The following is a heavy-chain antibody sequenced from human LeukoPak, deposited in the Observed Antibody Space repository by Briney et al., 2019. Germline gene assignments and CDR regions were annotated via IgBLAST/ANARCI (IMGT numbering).Heavy chain of an antibody. D-gene: IGHD6-19*01. J-gene: IGHJ4*02. CDR3: ARARQQQRYSSRWYLTPPFDY. CDR2: INHSGST. Sequence: PSEPLSLTCAVYGGSFNGYYWSWIRQPPGKGLEWMGEINHSGSTNYNPSLKRRVTISVHTSKNPFSLKLSSVTAADTAGYYCARARQQQRYSSRWYLTPPFDYWGQGTLVTVSS. V-gene: IGHV4-34*01. CDR1: GGSFNGYY.